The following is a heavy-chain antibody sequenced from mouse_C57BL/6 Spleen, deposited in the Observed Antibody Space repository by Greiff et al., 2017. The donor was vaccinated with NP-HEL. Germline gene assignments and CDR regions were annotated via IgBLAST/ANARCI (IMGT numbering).Heavy chain of an antibody. J-gene: IGHJ3*01. CDR2: IHPNSGGT. V-gene: IGHV1-64*01. CDR1: GYTFTSYW. CDR3: ARLWDYEAY. Sequence: QVQLQQPGAELVKPGASVKLSCKASGYTFTSYWMHWVKQRPGQGLEWIGMIHPNSGGTNYNEKFKSKATLTVDKSSSTAYMQLSSLTSEDSAVYYWARLWDYEAYWGQGTLVTVSA. D-gene: IGHD2-4*01.